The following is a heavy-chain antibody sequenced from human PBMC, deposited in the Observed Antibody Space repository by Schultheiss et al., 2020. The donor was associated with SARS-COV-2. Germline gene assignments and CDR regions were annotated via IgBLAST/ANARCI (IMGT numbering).Heavy chain of an antibody. V-gene: IGHV4-59*08. D-gene: IGHD3-3*01. Sequence: SQTLSLTCAVYGGSFSGYYWSWIRQPPGKGLEWIGYIYYSGSTNYNPSLKSRVTISVDKSKNQFSLKLSSVTAADTAVYYCARRYDFWSGYHLRTQYYMDVWGKGTTVTVSS. CDR1: GGSFSGYY. J-gene: IGHJ6*03. CDR2: IYYSGST. CDR3: ARRYDFWSGYHLRTQYYMDV.